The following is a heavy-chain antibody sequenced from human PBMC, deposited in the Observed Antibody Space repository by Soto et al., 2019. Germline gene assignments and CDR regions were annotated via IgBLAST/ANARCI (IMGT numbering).Heavy chain of an antibody. D-gene: IGHD6-19*01. J-gene: IGHJ4*02. Sequence: QVQLVQSGAEVKKPGSSVKVSCKASGGTFSSFPIAWVRQAPGQGLEWVGGIMPIFGTTKYAQNFRDRVTIYADDSTSTAYMELSSLRFEDTAVYYCAMIEYSSGSDYWGQGTLVTVFS. V-gene: IGHV1-69*01. CDR3: AMIEYSSGSDY. CDR1: GGTFSSFP. CDR2: IMPIFGTT.